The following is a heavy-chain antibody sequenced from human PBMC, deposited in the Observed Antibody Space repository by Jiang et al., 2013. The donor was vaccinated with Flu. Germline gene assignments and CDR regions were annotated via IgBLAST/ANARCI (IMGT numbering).Heavy chain of an antibody. D-gene: IGHD3-10*01. CDR3: ARGRRGPSLWFGETVGRGWFDP. V-gene: IGHV4-34*01. CDR1: GGSFSGYY. J-gene: IGHJ5*02. CDR2: INHSGST. Sequence: ALLKPSETLSLTCAVYGGSFSGYYWSWIRQPPGKGLEWIGEINHSGSTNYNLSLKSRVTISVDTPKNQFSLKLSSVTAADTAVYCCARGRRGPSLWFGETVGRGWFDPVGPGNPGPPSP.